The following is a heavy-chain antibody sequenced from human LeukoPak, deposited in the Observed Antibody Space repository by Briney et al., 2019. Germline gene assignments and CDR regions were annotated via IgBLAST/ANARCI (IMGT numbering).Heavy chain of an antibody. CDR3: ARDHYYYDSIFDY. D-gene: IGHD3-22*01. J-gene: IGHJ4*02. CDR2: ISSSGSTI. V-gene: IGHV3-11*04. Sequence: KTGGSLRLSCAASGFTFSDYYMSWIRQAPGKGLEWVSYISSSGSTIYYADSVKGRFTISRDNAKNSLYLQMNSLRAEDTAVYYCARDHYYYDSIFDYWGQGTLVTVSS. CDR1: GFTFSDYY.